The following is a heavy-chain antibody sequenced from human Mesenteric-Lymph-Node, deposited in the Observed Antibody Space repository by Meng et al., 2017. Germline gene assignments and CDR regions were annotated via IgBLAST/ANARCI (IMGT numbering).Heavy chain of an antibody. CDR3: TTWGSVGPFDY. D-gene: IGHD7-27*01. Sequence: GESLKISCVASGFTFSTYWMSLVRQAPGKGLEWMAKIDQDGSEKYYVDSLKGRFTISRDNAKNSLFLQMNSLRVEDTAVYYCTTWGSVGPFDYWGQGTLVTVSS. CDR1: GFTFSTYW. V-gene: IGHV3-7*01. CDR2: IDQDGSEK. J-gene: IGHJ4*02.